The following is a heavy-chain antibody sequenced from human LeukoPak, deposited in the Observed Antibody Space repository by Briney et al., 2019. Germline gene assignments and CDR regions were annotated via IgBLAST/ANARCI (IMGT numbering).Heavy chain of an antibody. D-gene: IGHD5-18*01. CDR1: GGSFSGYY. J-gene: IGHJ4*02. CDR2: INHSGST. Sequence: SETLSLTCAVYGGSFSGYYWSWIRQPPGKGLEWIGEINHSGSTNYNPSLKSRVTISVDASKNQFSLKLSSVTAADTAVYYCARGKGIQLWLSPSLYYFDYWGQGTLVTVSS. V-gene: IGHV4-34*01. CDR3: ARGKGIQLWLSPSLYYFDY.